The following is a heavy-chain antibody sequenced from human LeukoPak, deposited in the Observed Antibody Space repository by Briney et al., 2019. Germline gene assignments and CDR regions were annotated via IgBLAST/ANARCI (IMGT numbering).Heavy chain of an antibody. D-gene: IGHD2-15*01. V-gene: IGHV1-46*01. Sequence: ASVKVSCKASGYPFTSYYMHWVRQAPGQGLEWMGIINPSGGSTSYAQKFQGRVTMTRDTSTSTVYMELSSLRSEDTAVYYCARGFGYCSGGSCYSDYWGQGTLVTVSS. CDR2: INPSGGST. CDR3: ARGFGYCSGGSCYSDY. CDR1: GYPFTSYY. J-gene: IGHJ4*02.